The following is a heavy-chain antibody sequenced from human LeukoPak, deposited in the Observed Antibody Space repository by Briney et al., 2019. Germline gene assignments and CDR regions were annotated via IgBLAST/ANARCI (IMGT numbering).Heavy chain of an antibody. CDR2: GYYSGST. CDR1: GGSISSYF. D-gene: IGHD6-13*01. CDR3: ARGEPRIARPGAPPFDL. V-gene: IGHV4-59*01. Sequence: SETVSLTGTVYGGSISSYFWQWQGKRPGNRLKGDGIGYYSGSTDYNPSLKSRVTISVDTSKNQFALKLTAVTAADTAVYYCARGEPRIARPGAPPFDLWGRGTLVTVSS. J-gene: IGHJ2*01.